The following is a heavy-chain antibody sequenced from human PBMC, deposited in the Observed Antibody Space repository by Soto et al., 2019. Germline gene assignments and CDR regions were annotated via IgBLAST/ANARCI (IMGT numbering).Heavy chain of an antibody. CDR3: ARGQRFSDWFDP. J-gene: IGHJ5*02. D-gene: IGHD3-3*01. CDR1: GGAITSYY. Sequence: SETLSLTCTVSGGAITSYYWTWIRLPAGKGLEWIGRVYSSGSTKYNPSLQSRVTMSLDTSKNQFSLRLTPVTAADTAVYYCARGQRFSDWFDPWGQGTLVTVSS. V-gene: IGHV4-4*07. CDR2: VYSSGST.